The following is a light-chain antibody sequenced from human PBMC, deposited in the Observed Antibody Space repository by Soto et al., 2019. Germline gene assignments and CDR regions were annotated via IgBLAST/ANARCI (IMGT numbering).Light chain of an antibody. CDR1: QNINSW. Sequence: DIQMTQSPSTLSASVGDRVAITCRASQNINSWLAWYQQKPGKAPKLLIYKASSLESEVPSRFSGSGSGTEFTLTISCLQPDDFATYYCQEYNSYSRFTFGTGTKVAVK. CDR3: QEYNSYSRFT. V-gene: IGKV1-5*03. CDR2: KAS. J-gene: IGKJ3*01.